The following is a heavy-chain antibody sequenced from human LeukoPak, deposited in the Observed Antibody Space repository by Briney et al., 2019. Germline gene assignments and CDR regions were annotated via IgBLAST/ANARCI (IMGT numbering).Heavy chain of an antibody. CDR3: AKPRPSYSSSWYDH. D-gene: IGHD6-13*01. CDR1: GFTFTSYA. CDR2: ISGSGGST. J-gene: IGHJ5*02. Sequence: GGSLRLSCAASGFTFTSYAMSWVRQAPGKGLDWVSAISGSGGSTYYADSVKGRFTISRDNSKNTLYLQMNSLRAEDTAVYYCAKPRPSYSSSWYDHWGQGTLVTVSS. V-gene: IGHV3-23*01.